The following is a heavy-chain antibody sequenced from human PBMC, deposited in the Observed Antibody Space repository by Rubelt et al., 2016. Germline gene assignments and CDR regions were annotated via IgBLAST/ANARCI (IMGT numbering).Heavy chain of an antibody. Sequence: GESLKISCKGSGYSFTSYWIGWVRQMPGKGLEWMGRIDPSDSYTNYSPSFQGHVTISADKSISTAYLQWSSLKASDTAMYYCAIYDFWSGYYLDYWGQGTLVTASS. D-gene: IGHD3-3*01. CDR3: AIYDFWSGYYLDY. J-gene: IGHJ4*02. CDR1: GYSFTSYW. CDR2: IDPSDSYT. V-gene: IGHV5-10-1*01.